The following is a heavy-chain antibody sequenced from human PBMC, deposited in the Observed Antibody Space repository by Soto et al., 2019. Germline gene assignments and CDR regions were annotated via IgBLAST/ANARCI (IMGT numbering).Heavy chain of an antibody. CDR3: TTEPMNYGDYANLNYFDY. CDR1: GFTFSNAW. CDR2: IKSKTDGGTT. J-gene: IGHJ4*02. Sequence: PGGSLRLSCAASGFTFSNAWMSWVRQAPGEGLEWVGRIKSKTDGGTTDYAAPVKGRFTISRDDSKNTLYLQMNSLKTEDTAVYYCTTEPMNYGDYANLNYFDYWGQGTLVTVSS. D-gene: IGHD4-17*01. V-gene: IGHV3-15*01.